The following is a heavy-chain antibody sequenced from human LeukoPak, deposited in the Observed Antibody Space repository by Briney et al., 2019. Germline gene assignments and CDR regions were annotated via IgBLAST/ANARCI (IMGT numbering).Heavy chain of an antibody. J-gene: IGHJ4*02. V-gene: IGHV4-61*02. Sequence: SQTLSLTCTVSGGSISSGSYYWSWIRQPAGKGLEWIGRIYTSGSTNYNPSLKSRVTISVDTSKNQFSLKLSPVTAADTAVYYCARDSTVTTLDYWGQGTLVTVSS. CDR2: IYTSGST. CDR3: ARDSTVTTLDY. CDR1: GGSISSGSYY. D-gene: IGHD4-17*01.